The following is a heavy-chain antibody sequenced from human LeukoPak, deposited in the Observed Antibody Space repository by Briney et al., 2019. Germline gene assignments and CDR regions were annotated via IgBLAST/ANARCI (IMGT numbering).Heavy chain of an antibody. CDR2: INPNSGGT. Sequence: ASVKVSCKASGYTFTGYYMHWVRQAPGQGLEWMGWINPNSGGTKHAQKFQGRVTLTSAASISTAYMELSSLRSDDTAVYYCASRPDQHLLYYFDYWGQGALVTVSS. V-gene: IGHV1-2*02. J-gene: IGHJ4*02. D-gene: IGHD2-15*01. CDR1: GYTFTGYY. CDR3: ASRPDQHLLYYFDY.